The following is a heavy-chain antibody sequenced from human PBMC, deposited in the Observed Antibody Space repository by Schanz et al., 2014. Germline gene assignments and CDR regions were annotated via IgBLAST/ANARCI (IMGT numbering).Heavy chain of an antibody. V-gene: IGHV3-23*01. CDR3: AKDHAGSDILTALGN. CDR2: ISGSGGST. J-gene: IGHJ4*02. CDR1: GFTFSGYA. Sequence: QLLESGGGLVQPGGSLRLSCAASGFTFSGYAMSWVRQAPGKGLEWVSTISGSGGSTYDADSVKGRFTISRDNSKNTLYLQMNSLRAEDTAVYYCAKDHAGSDILTALGNWGQGTLVTVSS. D-gene: IGHD3-9*01.